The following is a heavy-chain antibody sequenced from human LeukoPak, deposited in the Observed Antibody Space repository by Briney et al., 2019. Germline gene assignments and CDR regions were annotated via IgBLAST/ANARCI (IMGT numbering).Heavy chain of an antibody. D-gene: IGHD3-22*01. J-gene: IGHJ3*02. V-gene: IGHV4-61*02. CDR2: IYTSGST. Sequence: PSETLSLTCTVSGGSISSGSYYWSWIRQPAGKGLEWIGRIYTSGSTNYNPSLKSRVTISVDTSKKQVSLKLSSVTAADTAVYYCARAQNYYDSSGYFDAFDIRGQGTMVTVSS. CDR1: GGSISSGSYY. CDR3: ARAQNYYDSSGYFDAFDI.